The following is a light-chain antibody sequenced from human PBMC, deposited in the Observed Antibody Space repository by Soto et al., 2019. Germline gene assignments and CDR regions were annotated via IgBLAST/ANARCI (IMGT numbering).Light chain of an antibody. CDR1: QSISSK. J-gene: IGKJ5*01. CDR3: QQYNSWTTIT. CDR2: GAS. V-gene: IGKV3-15*01. Sequence: EIVMTQSPATLSVSPGERATLSCRASQSISSKLGWYQQRPGQAPRLLIYGASTRATGIPARFSGSGSGTEFALTISGLQSEDSAVYYWQQYNSWTTITFGQGTRLEIK.